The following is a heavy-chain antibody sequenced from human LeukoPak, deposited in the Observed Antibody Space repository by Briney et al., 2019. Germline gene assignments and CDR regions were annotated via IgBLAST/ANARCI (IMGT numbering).Heavy chain of an antibody. CDR3: ARNRISHHMDV. CDR1: GYSFTNYA. J-gene: IGHJ6*03. D-gene: IGHD2-15*01. V-gene: IGHV7-4-1*02. Sequence: ASVKVSCKASGYSFTNYAINWVRQAPGQGLELMGWINTNTGNPTYAQGFTGRFVFSLDTSVSTAYLQISSLKAEDTAVYFCARNRISHHMDVWGKGTTVTASS. CDR2: INTNTGNP.